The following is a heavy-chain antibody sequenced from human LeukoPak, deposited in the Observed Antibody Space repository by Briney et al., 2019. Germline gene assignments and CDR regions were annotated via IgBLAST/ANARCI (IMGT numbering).Heavy chain of an antibody. CDR1: GGTFSSYA. J-gene: IGHJ4*02. V-gene: IGHV1-69*06. D-gene: IGHD4-17*01. Sequence: ASVKVSCKASGGTFSSYAISWVRQAPGQGLEWMGGIIPIFGTANYAQKFQGRVTMTEDTSTDTAYMELSSLRSEDTAVYYCATDPHYGYYFDYWGQGTLVTVSS. CDR2: IIPIFGTA. CDR3: ATDPHYGYYFDY.